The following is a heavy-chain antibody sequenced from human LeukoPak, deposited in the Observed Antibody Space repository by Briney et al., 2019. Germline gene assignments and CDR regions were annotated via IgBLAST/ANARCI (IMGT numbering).Heavy chain of an antibody. CDR3: VRTTYYYDNSGHLGFDH. Sequence: SETLSLTCAVSGYSISGGYYWGWIRQPPGKGLEGIGNIFHSGMSQYNPSLSRRLTMSVDTSKNQFSMNLRSVTAADTAVYYCVRTTYYYDNSGHLGFDHWGQGTLVTVSS. J-gene: IGHJ4*02. CDR1: GYSISGGYY. V-gene: IGHV4-38-2*01. CDR2: IFHSGMS. D-gene: IGHD3-22*01.